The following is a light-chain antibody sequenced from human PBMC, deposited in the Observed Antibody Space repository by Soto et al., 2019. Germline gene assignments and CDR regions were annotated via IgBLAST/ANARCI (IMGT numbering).Light chain of an antibody. J-gene: IGLJ1*01. CDR2: DVS. CDR1: TSDVGRYNY. Sequence: QSALTQPASVSGSPGQSISISCTGTTSDVGRYNYVSWYQQHPGKAPKLMIYDVSYRPSWVSNRFSGSKSGITASLTISGLQAEDEADYYCNSFTTISTYVFGTGTKVTVL. V-gene: IGLV2-14*03. CDR3: NSFTTISTYV.